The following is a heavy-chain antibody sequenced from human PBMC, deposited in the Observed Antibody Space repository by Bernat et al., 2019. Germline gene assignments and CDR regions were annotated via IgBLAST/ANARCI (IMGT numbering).Heavy chain of an antibody. V-gene: IGHV3-74*01. CDR2: VNGDGSSA. D-gene: IGHD2-2*01. Sequence: EVQLVESGGDLVQPGGSLRLSCAVSGFTFSTYWMHWVRQAPGKGLVWVSRVNGDGSSAAYAASVKGRFTISRDNAKNTLFLKMDSLRAEDTAVYYCARSLGGPYQFDHWGQGTLVTVSS. J-gene: IGHJ4*02. CDR3: ARSLGGPYQFDH. CDR1: GFTFSTYW.